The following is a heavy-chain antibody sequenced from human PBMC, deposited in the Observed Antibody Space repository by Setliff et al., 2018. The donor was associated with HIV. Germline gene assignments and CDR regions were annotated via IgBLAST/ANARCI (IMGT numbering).Heavy chain of an antibody. Sequence: SETLSLTCNVSGDSISDYYWGWIRQPPGKGLEWIGDINHSGNTYYNPSLKSRVTISIDTSKNQFSLKLSSVIAADTAVYYCARGRDYVSGNYHYTGGGAFDIGGQGTMVTVSS. D-gene: IGHD3-16*02. V-gene: IGHV4-34*01. CDR3: ARGRDYVSGNYHYTGGGAFDI. CDR2: INHSGNT. CDR1: GDSISDYY. J-gene: IGHJ3*02.